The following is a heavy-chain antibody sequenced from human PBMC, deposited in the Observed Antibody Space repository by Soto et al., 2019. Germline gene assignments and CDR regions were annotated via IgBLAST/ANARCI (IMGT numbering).Heavy chain of an antibody. J-gene: IGHJ4*02. CDR3: ARQGNGAEGFDY. Sequence: PGESLKISCKGSGYYFPSYWIGWVRQMPGKGLEWMGIFYPGDSDTRYSPSSQGQVTISADRSISTAYLQWSSLKPPDTAMYYCARQGNGAEGFDYWGQGTLVTVSS. CDR2: FYPGDSDT. D-gene: IGHD4-17*01. CDR1: GYYFPSYW. V-gene: IGHV5-51*01.